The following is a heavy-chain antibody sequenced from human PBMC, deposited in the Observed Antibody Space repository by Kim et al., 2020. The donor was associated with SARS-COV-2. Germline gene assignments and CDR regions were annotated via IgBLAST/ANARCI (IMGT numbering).Heavy chain of an antibody. CDR2: ISRSGSTI. Sequence: GGSLRLSCAASGFTFSDYYMSWIRQAPGKGLEWVSDISRSGSTIYYADSVKGRFTISRDNAKNSLYLQMNSLRAEDTAVYYCASGNGYDSSGYYFDYWGQGTLVTVSS. V-gene: IGHV3-11*01. D-gene: IGHD3-22*01. CDR1: GFTFSDYY. CDR3: ASGNGYDSSGYYFDY. J-gene: IGHJ4*02.